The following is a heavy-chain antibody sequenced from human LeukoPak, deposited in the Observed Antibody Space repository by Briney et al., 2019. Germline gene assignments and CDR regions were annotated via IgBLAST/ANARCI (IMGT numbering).Heavy chain of an antibody. CDR3: SAGGNSRY. V-gene: IGHV4-39*07. Sequence: SETLSLTCTVSGGSISSSSYYWGWIRQPPGKGLEWIGSIYYSGSTYYNPSLKSRVTISVDTSKNQFSLKLSSVTAADTAVYYRSAGGNSRYWGQGTLVTVSS. CDR2: IYYSGST. D-gene: IGHD4-23*01. J-gene: IGHJ4*02. CDR1: GGSISSSSYY.